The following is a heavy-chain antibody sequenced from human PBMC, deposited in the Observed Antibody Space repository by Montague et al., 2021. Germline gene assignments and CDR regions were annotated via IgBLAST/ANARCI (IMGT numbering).Heavy chain of an antibody. CDR3: ARDVSGYDLGLPKFDY. Sequence: SLRLSCAASGFTFSSYNMNWVRQAPGKGLEWDSSISSSSSYIYYADSVKGRFTISRDNAKNSLYLQMNSLRAEDTAVYYRARDVSGYDLGLPKFDYWGRGTLVTVSS. CDR1: GFTFSSYN. J-gene: IGHJ4*02. D-gene: IGHD5-12*01. CDR2: ISSSSSYI. V-gene: IGHV3-21*01.